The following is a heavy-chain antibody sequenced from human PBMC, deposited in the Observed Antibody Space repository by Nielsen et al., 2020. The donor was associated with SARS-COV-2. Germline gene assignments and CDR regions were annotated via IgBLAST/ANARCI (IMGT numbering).Heavy chain of an antibody. CDR2: ISSSSSYT. J-gene: IGHJ4*02. CDR1: GFTFSDYY. Sequence: GESLKISCAASGFTFSDYYMSWIRQAPGKGLERVSYISSSSSYTNYADSVKGRFTISRDNAKNSLYLQMNSLRAEDTAVYYCASHNYGDHTIDYWGQGTLVTVSS. CDR3: ASHNYGDHTIDY. D-gene: IGHD4-17*01. V-gene: IGHV3-11*03.